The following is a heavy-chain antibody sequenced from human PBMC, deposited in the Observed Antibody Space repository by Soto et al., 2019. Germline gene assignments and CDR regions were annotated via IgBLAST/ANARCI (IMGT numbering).Heavy chain of an antibody. CDR3: ATSYGSGSRAFDY. CDR1: GDTFNSYT. V-gene: IGHV1-69*02. J-gene: IGHJ4*02. Sequence: QVQLVQSGPEVKMPGSSVKVSCKASGDTFNSYTINWVRQAPGQGLQWMGRTIPILAMSNYALKFQSRVTTTANKSTTTAYMELSRLRSDDTAVYYCATSYGSGSRAFDYWGQGTLVTVSS. D-gene: IGHD3-10*01. CDR2: TIPILAMS.